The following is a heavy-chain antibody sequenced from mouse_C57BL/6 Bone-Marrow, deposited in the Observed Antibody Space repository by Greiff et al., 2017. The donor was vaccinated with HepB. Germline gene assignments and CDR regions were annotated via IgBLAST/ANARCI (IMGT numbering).Heavy chain of an antibody. Sequence: VQLQQSGAELMKPGASVKLSCKATGYTFTGYWIEWVKQRPGHGLEWIGEILPGSGSTNYNEKFKGKATFTADTSSNTAYMKLNSLTTEDSAIYYCARELFSTTVVDYWYFDVWGTGTTVTVSS. J-gene: IGHJ1*03. CDR3: ARELFSTTVVDYWYFDV. V-gene: IGHV1-9*01. CDR2: ILPGSGST. D-gene: IGHD1-1*01. CDR1: GYTFTGYW.